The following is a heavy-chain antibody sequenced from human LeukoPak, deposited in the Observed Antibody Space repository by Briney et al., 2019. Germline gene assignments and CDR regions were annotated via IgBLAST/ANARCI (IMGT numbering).Heavy chain of an antibody. Sequence: PSETLSLTCNVSGGSFNGYYWTWIRQPPGKGLEWIAEINHIGTTNHNPSLKSRVTVSTDTSKNQFFLRLTSVTAADTALYYCARMVVNSPQYHHYMGGLGEGTKVNGSS. D-gene: IGHD2-21*01. V-gene: IGHV4-34*01. CDR1: GGSFNGYY. CDR2: INHIGTT. CDR3: ARMVVNSPQYHHYMGG. J-gene: IGHJ6*01.